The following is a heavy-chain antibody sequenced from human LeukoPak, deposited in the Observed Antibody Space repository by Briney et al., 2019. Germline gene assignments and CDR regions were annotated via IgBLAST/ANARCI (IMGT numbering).Heavy chain of an antibody. V-gene: IGHV3-7*05. CDR3: LMFGSSGS. CDR2: INPDGTVK. CDR1: RFTFSSNW. J-gene: IGHJ5*02. D-gene: IGHD3/OR15-3a*01. Sequence: GGSLRLSCTASRFTFSSNWMGWVRQAPGKGLEWVANINPDGTVKFYVGSVKGRSTISRDNAKNSLYLQMNSLRVEETAVYYCLMFGSSGSWGQGTLVTVSS.